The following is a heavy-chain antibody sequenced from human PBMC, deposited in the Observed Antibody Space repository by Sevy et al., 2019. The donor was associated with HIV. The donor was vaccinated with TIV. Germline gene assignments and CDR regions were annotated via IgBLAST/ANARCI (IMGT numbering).Heavy chain of an antibody. CDR3: ARDPTFSSDTRGYYPFDS. D-gene: IGHD3-22*01. J-gene: IGHJ4*02. CDR1: GFIFSNYA. Sequence: GGSLRLSCAASGFIFSNYAIHWVRRAPCKGLEWVAVISYDGSNKHYAASVKGRFTISRDNSRNTLFLQMNSLRLDDTAVYYCARDPTFSSDTRGYYPFDSWGQGTLVTVSS. V-gene: IGHV3-30*04. CDR2: ISYDGSNK.